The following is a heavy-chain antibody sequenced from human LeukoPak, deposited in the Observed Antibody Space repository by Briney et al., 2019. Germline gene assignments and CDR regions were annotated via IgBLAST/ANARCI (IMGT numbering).Heavy chain of an antibody. CDR3: ARRPYSSGNYKGAFDI. CDR2: IYYSGST. J-gene: IGHJ3*02. V-gene: IGHV4-59*12. CDR1: GGSISSYY. D-gene: IGHD3-10*01. Sequence: PSETLPLTCTVSGGSISSYYWSWIRQPPGKGLEWIGYIYYSGSTNYNPSLKSRVTISVDTSKNQFSLKLSSVTAADTAVYYCARRPYSSGNYKGAFDIWGQGTMVTVSS.